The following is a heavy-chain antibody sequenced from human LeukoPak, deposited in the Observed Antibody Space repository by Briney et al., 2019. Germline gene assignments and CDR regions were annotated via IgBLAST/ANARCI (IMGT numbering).Heavy chain of an antibody. J-gene: IGHJ4*02. CDR2: IYPGDSDT. CDR3: ARLDYDSTASAVYYFDY. Sequence: KPGESLKISCKGSGYSFTSYWIGWVRQMPGKGLEWMGIIYPGDSDTRYSPSFQGQVTISADKSISTAYLQWSSLKASDTAMYYCARLDYDSTASAVYYFDYWGQGTLVTVSS. D-gene: IGHD3-22*01. V-gene: IGHV5-51*03. CDR1: GYSFTSYW.